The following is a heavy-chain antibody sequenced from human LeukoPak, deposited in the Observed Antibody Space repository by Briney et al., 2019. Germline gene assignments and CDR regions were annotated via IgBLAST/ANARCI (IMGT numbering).Heavy chain of an antibody. Sequence: SETLSLTCTVSGGSISSYYWSWIRQPPGKGLEWIGSIYYSGSTYYNPSLKSRVTISVDTSKNQFSLKLSSVTAADTAVYYCARHVGQFNYWGQGTLVTVSS. CDR3: ARHVGQFNY. CDR1: GGSISSYY. J-gene: IGHJ4*02. D-gene: IGHD1-26*01. V-gene: IGHV4-59*05. CDR2: IYYSGST.